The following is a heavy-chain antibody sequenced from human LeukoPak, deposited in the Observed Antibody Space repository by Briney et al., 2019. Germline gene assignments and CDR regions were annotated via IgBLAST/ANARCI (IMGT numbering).Heavy chain of an antibody. CDR3: ARAKRNGFDI. Sequence: GGTLRLSCEASGFTFSNYSMNWVRQAPGKGLEWVSYIRSSSTTIYYADSVKGRFTISRDNAKNSLYLQMNSLRAEDTAVYYCARAKRNGFDIWGQGTMVTVSS. J-gene: IGHJ3*02. CDR1: GFTFSNYS. V-gene: IGHV3-48*01. CDR2: IRSSSTTI.